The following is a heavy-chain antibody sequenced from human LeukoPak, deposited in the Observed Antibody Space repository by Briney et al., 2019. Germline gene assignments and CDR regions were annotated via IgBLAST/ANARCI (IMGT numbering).Heavy chain of an antibody. CDR1: GFTFSSYG. CDR2: ISGPGGNT. D-gene: IGHD3-16*02. J-gene: IGHJ3*02. Sequence: GGSLRLSCAASGFTFSSYGMSWVRQVPGEGLEWVSAISGPGGNTYYADSVKGRFTISRDNSKNTLFLQMNSLRAEDTAVYYCAKGRDWGSYRYHAFDIWGQGTMVTVSS. V-gene: IGHV3-23*01. CDR3: AKGRDWGSYRYHAFDI.